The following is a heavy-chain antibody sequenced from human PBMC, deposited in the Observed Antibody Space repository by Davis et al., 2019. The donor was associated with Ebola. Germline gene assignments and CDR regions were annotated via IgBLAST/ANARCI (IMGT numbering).Heavy chain of an antibody. D-gene: IGHD5-12*01. CDR3: ARGGYSGYEDY. Sequence: SQTLSLTCAVYGGSFSGYYWSWIRQPPGKGLEWIGEINHSGSTNYNPSLKSRVTISVDTSKNQFSLKLSSVTAADTAVYYCARGGYSGYEDYWGQGTLVTVSS. V-gene: IGHV4-34*01. CDR2: INHSGST. J-gene: IGHJ4*02. CDR1: GGSFSGYY.